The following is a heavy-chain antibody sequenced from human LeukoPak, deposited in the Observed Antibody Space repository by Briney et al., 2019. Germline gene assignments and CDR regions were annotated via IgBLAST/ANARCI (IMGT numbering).Heavy chain of an antibody. D-gene: IGHD3-22*01. CDR3: ARGIDSSGYYPGAFDI. CDR2: IYYSGST. J-gene: IGHJ3*02. CDR1: GGSISSYF. V-gene: IGHV4-59*08. Sequence: SETLSLTCTVSGGSISSYFWSWIRQPPGKGLEWIGYIYYSGSTNYNPSLKSRVTISVDTSKNQFSLKLSSVTAADTAVYYCARGIDSSGYYPGAFDIWGQGTMVTVSS.